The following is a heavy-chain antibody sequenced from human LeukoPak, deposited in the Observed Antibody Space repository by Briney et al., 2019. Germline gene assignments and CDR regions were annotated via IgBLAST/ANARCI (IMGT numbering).Heavy chain of an antibody. V-gene: IGHV4-59*01. CDR3: ARLTQGSSWYGNWFDP. Sequence: SETLSLTCTVSGGSISSYYWSWIRQPPGKGLEWIGYIYYSGSTNYNPSLKSRVTISVDTSKNQFSLKLSSVTAADTAVYYCARLTQGSSWYGNWFDPWGQGTLVTVSS. D-gene: IGHD6-13*01. J-gene: IGHJ5*02. CDR2: IYYSGST. CDR1: GGSISSYY.